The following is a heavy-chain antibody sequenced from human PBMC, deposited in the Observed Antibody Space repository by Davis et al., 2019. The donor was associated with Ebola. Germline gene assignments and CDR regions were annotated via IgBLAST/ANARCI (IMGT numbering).Heavy chain of an antibody. V-gene: IGHV3-23*01. D-gene: IGHD3-3*01. J-gene: IGHJ4*02. CDR1: GFTFNMYA. Sequence: GESLKISCAASGFTFNMYAMSWVRQAPGMGLEWVSAVSDSGGTTYFADSVKGRFTISRDNSKNTLYLQMNSLRAEDTAVYYCAKRSYYDFWSGSPEVSWGQGTLVTVSS. CDR3: AKRSYYDFWSGSPEVS. CDR2: VSDSGGTT.